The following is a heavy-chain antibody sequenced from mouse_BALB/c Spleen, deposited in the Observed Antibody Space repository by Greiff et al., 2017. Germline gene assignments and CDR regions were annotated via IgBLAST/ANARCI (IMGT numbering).Heavy chain of an antibody. Sequence: QVQLQQSGAELVKPGAPVKLSCKASGYTFTSYWMNWVKQRPGRGLEWIGRIDPSDSETHYNQKFKDKATLTVDKSSSTAYIQLSSLTSEDSAVYYCARAGGTEAYYYAMDYWGQGTSVTVSS. CDR1: GYTFTSYW. J-gene: IGHJ4*01. CDR2: IDPSDSET. CDR3: ARAGGTEAYYYAMDY. V-gene: IGHV1-69*02. D-gene: IGHD2-14*01.